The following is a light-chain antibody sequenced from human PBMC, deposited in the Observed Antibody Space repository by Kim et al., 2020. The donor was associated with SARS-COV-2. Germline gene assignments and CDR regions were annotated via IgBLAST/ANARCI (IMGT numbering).Light chain of an antibody. Sequence: RVTISCPGSSSNIGAGYYVPWYQHLPGTAPKLLIYGNSNRPSGVPDRFSGSKSGTSASLAITGLQAEDEADYYCQAFDSSLSGYLFGTGTKVTVL. CDR3: QAFDSSLSGYL. V-gene: IGLV1-40*01. CDR1: SSNIGAGYY. J-gene: IGLJ1*01. CDR2: GNS.